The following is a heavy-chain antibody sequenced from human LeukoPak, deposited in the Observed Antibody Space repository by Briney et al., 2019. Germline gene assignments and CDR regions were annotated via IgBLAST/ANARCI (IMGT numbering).Heavy chain of an antibody. CDR2: IYHSGST. J-gene: IGHJ4*02. V-gene: IGHV4-38-2*01. D-gene: IGHD2-2*01. CDR3: ARNRTSSYFDY. Sequence: SETLSLTCAVSGYSFSSGYYWGWTRQPPGKGLEWIGSIYHSGSTHYNPSLKSRVTMSVDTSKNQFSLKLSSVTAADTAVYYCARNRTSSYFDYWGQGTLVTVSS. CDR1: GYSFSSGYY.